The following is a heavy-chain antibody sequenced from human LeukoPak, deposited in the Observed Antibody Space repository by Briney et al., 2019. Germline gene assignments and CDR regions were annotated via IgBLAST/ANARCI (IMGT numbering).Heavy chain of an antibody. D-gene: IGHD1-26*01. CDR3: AENHGSYYVFDY. Sequence: PGGSLRLSCAASGFSFSNYWMSWVRQAPGKGLEWVANIKQDGSEKYYVDSVKGRFTISRDNAKNSLYLQMNSLRAEDTAVYHCAENHGSYYVFDYWGQGTLVTVSS. CDR1: GFSFSNYW. J-gene: IGHJ4*02. V-gene: IGHV3-7*01. CDR2: IKQDGSEK.